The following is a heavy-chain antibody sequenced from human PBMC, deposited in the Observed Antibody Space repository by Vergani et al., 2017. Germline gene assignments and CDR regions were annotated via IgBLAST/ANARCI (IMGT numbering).Heavy chain of an antibody. CDR2: INHSGST. CDR1: GGSFSGYY. Sequence: QVQLQQWGAGLLKPSETLSLTCAVYGGSFSGYYWSWIRQPPGKGLEWIGEINHSGSTHYNPSLKSRVTISVDTSKNQFSLKLSSVTAADTAVYYCARVPAYSSSWSLERRRWFDPWGQGTLVTVSS. CDR3: ARVPAYSSSWSLERRRWFDP. V-gene: IGHV4-34*01. D-gene: IGHD6-13*01. J-gene: IGHJ5*02.